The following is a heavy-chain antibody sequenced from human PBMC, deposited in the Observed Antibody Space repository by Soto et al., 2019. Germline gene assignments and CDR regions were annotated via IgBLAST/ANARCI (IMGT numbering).Heavy chain of an antibody. CDR2: IYYSGST. CDR1: GGSISSGGYY. V-gene: IGHV4-31*03. D-gene: IGHD3-9*01. J-gene: IGHJ5*02. CDR3: AREGSKYYDILTGYSSNWFDP. Sequence: SETLSLTCTVSGGSISSGGYYWSWIRQHPGKGLEWTGYIYYSGSTYYNPSLKSRVTISVDTSKNQFSLKLSSVTAADTAVYYCAREGSKYYDILTGYSSNWFDPWGQGTLVTVSS.